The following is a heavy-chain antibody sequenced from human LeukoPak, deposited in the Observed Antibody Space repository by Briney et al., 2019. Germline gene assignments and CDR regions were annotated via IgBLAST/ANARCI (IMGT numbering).Heavy chain of an antibody. D-gene: IGHD1-26*01. CDR3: ARDREGATQIYYYYYMGV. Sequence: SETLSLTCTVSGGSISSYQWSWIRQPAGKGLEWIGRIYTSGSTNYNPSLKSRVTMSVDTSKNQFSLKLSSVTAADTAVYYCARDREGATQIYYYYYMGVWGKGTTVTVSS. V-gene: IGHV4-4*07. CDR2: IYTSGST. J-gene: IGHJ6*03. CDR1: GGSISSYQ.